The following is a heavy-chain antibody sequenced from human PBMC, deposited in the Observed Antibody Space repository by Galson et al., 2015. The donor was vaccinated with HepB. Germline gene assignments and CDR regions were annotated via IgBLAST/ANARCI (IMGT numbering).Heavy chain of an antibody. CDR1: GFTFRTYT. CDR2: ISSDGSEN. CDR3: ARAENCGGGECWLVDS. Sequence: SLRLSCAASGFTFRTYTFHWFRQAPGKGLEWVALISSDGSENNYADSARGRFTISRDNSWNTVYLQMSSLRPEDTAVYYCARAENCGGGECWLVDSWGLGTLITVSS. D-gene: IGHD2-21*01. J-gene: IGHJ5*01. V-gene: IGHV3-30*04.